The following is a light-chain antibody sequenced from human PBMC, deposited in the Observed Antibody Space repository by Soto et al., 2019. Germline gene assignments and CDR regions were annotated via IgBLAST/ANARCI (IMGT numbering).Light chain of an antibody. J-gene: IGKJ1*01. CDR2: DAS. Sequence: DTQLTQSPSTLSTSVGDRVTITCRASQSISRWLAWYQQKPGQAPRLLIYDASTIPTGIPSRFSGSGSGTEFTLTISSLQSEDFAVYYCQQYNNWPETFGQGTKVDI. CDR3: QQYNNWPET. V-gene: IGKV1-5*01. CDR1: QSISRW.